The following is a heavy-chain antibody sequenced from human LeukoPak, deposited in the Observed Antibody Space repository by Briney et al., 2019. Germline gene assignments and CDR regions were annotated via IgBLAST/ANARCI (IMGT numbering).Heavy chain of an antibody. CDR3: ALSYYYGSGSYD. Sequence: GGSLRLSYAASGFTFSDYYMSWLRQAPGKGLEWVSYISSSGSTIYYADSVKGRFTISRDNAKNSLYLQMNSLRAEDTAVYYCALSYYYGSGSYDWGQGTLVTVSS. D-gene: IGHD3-10*01. CDR1: GFTFSDYY. J-gene: IGHJ4*02. V-gene: IGHV3-11*01. CDR2: ISSSGSTI.